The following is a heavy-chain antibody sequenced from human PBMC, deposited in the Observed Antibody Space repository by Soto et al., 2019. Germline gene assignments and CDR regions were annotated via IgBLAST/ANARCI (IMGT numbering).Heavy chain of an antibody. D-gene: IGHD3-10*01. CDR1: GFTFSNYA. J-gene: IGHJ6*03. V-gene: IGHV3-23*01. Sequence: EVQLLESGGGLVQPGGSLRLSCAASGFTFSNYAMNWVRQAPGKGLEWFSTITVGGGSAYYADSVKGRFTISRDNSKNTLYLQMNSLRAEDTAVYYCAPRMVRGVNVNFYMDVWGKGTTVTVSS. CDR2: ITVGGGSA. CDR3: APRMVRGVNVNFYMDV.